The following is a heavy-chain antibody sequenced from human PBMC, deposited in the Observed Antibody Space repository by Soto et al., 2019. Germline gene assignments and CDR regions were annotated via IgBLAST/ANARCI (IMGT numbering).Heavy chain of an antibody. V-gene: IGHV3-30*03. Sequence: GGFLRLSCAASGFTFSSYGMHWVRQAPGKGLEWVAVISYDGSNKYYADSVKGRFTISRDNSKNTLYLQMNSLRAEDTAVYYWERGVTRIKLCLNPPEGFDNGGQETLATLS. CDR3: ERGVTRIKLCLNPPEGFDN. CDR2: ISYDGSNK. D-gene: IGHD5-18*01. CDR1: GFTFSSYG. J-gene: IGHJ4*02.